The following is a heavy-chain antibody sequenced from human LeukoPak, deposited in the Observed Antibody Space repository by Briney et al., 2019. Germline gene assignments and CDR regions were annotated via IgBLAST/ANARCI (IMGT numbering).Heavy chain of an antibody. CDR3: TRDGGDSTKTAFDM. Sequence: GGSLRLSCAASGFTFSDYILDWVRQAPGKGREWVGRIRRGTNNYTTEYAASVKGRFIISRDDSKNSLYLHMNSLKTEDTAVYHCTRDGGDSTKTAFDMWGQGTMVTVSS. J-gene: IGHJ3*02. CDR2: IRRGTNNYTT. D-gene: IGHD2/OR15-2a*01. CDR1: GFTFSDYI. V-gene: IGHV3-72*01.